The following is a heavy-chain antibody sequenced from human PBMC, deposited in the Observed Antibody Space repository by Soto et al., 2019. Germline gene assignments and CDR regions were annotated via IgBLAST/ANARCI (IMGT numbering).Heavy chain of an antibody. J-gene: IGHJ4*02. CDR3: ARERGSGWTFDY. D-gene: IGHD6-19*01. Sequence: EVQLVESGGDLVQPGGSLRLSCAASGFTFSTYSMNWVRQAPGKGLEWVSSISSSSTIYYADSVKGRFTISRDNVQNSLYLQMHSLRAEDTAVCYCARERGSGWTFDYWGQGTLVTVSS. V-gene: IGHV3-48*01. CDR2: ISSSSTI. CDR1: GFTFSTYS.